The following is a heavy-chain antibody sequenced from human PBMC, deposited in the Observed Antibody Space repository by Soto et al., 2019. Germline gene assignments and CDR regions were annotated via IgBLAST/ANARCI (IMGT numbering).Heavy chain of an antibody. CDR3: AKDNCSGGSCYPNDAFDI. J-gene: IGHJ3*02. CDR1: GFTYDDYA. CDR2: ISWNSGSI. V-gene: IGHV3-9*01. Sequence: GGSLRLSCAASGFTYDDYAMHWVRQAPGKGLEWVSGISWNSGSIGYADSVKGRFTISRDNAKNSLYLQMNSLRAEDTALYYCAKDNCSGGSCYPNDAFDIWGQGTMVTVSS. D-gene: IGHD2-15*01.